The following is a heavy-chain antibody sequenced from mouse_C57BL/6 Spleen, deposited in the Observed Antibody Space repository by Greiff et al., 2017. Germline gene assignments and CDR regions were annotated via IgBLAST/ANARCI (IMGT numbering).Heavy chain of an antibody. J-gene: IGHJ2*01. Sequence: VQLQQSGPELVKPGASVTFSCTASGYAITSSYMYGLKQRPAEGLEWIGRIDPDDGDTNYNPKFKGNATMTADTSSSPAYMQLSSLTSEDSAVYCCARGAWVWFGCWGQGATVTV. CDR1: GYAITSSY. V-gene: IGHV1-82*01. D-gene: IGHD2-2*01. CDR2: IDPDDGDT. CDR3: ARGAWVWFGC.